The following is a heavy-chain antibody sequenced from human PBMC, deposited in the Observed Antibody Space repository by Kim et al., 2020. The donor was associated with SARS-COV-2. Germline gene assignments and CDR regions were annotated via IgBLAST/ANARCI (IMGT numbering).Heavy chain of an antibody. CDR3: ARGSYSSSWYGVRWWFDP. J-gene: IGHJ5*02. CDR2: INHSGST. V-gene: IGHV4-34*01. Sequence: SETLSLTCAVYGGSFSGYYWSWIRQPPGKGLEWIGEINHSGSTNYNPSLKSRVTISGDTSKNKFSLKLSSVTAADTAVYYCARGSYSSSWYGVRWWFDPWGQGTLGNVPS. D-gene: IGHD6-13*01. CDR1: GGSFSGYY.